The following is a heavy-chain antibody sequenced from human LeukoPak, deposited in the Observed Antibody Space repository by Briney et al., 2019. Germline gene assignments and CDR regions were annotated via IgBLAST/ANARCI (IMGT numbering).Heavy chain of an antibody. J-gene: IGHJ3*02. CDR2: ISSSGSTI. Sequence: PGGSLRLSCAVSGFTFSSYEMNWVRQAPGKGLEWVSYISSSGSTIYYADSVKGRFTISRDNAKNSLYLQMNSLRAEDTAVYYCARDQGRFEDCGGDCYAAFDIWGQGTMVTVSS. D-gene: IGHD2-21*02. V-gene: IGHV3-48*03. CDR1: GFTFSSYE. CDR3: ARDQGRFEDCGGDCYAAFDI.